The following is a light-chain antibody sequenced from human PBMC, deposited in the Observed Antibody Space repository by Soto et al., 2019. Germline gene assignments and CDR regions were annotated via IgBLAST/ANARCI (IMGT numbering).Light chain of an antibody. Sequence: DIQMTQSPSSLSASVGDRVTITCQASQDIRKYLNWYQQKTGRAPKLLIYGASNLETEVPSRFSGSGYVKDFTFTISSLQPEDIATYYCQQYDNLPPFTFGPGTKVAIK. CDR3: QQYDNLPPFT. J-gene: IGKJ3*01. V-gene: IGKV1-33*01. CDR2: GAS. CDR1: QDIRKY.